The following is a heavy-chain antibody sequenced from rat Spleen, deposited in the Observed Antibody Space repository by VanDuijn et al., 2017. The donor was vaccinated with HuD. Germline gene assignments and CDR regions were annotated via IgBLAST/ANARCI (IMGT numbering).Heavy chain of an antibody. D-gene: IGHD4-1*01. CDR1: GYSITSSYR. CDR2: INSAGST. Sequence: VQLKESGPGLVQPSQSLSLTCSVTGYSITSSYRWNWIRKFPGNKLEWMGYINSAGSTNYNPSLKSRISISRDTSKNQFFLQVNSVTTEDTATYYCARWVIYNTPFDYWGRGVMVTVSS. V-gene: IGHV3-3*01. CDR3: ARWVIYNTPFDY. J-gene: IGHJ2*01.